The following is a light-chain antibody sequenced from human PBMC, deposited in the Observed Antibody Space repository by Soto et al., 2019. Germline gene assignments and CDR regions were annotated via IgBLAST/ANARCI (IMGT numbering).Light chain of an antibody. J-gene: IGKJ1*01. CDR2: DAS. CDR3: LQYHTWT. CDR1: QSVSTW. Sequence: DIQMTQSPSTLSASVGDSVTVTCRASQSVSTWLAWYQQKPGKAPKLLISDASSFESGVPSRFSGSGSGTEFTLTISSLQPDDFATYYCLQYHTWTFGQGTKVELK. V-gene: IGKV1-5*01.